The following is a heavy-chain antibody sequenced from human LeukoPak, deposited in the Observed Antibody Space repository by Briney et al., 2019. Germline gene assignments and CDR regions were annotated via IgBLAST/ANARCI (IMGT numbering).Heavy chain of an antibody. CDR1: GFTFSSYG. CDR2: IRYDGSNK. Sequence: GGSLRLSCAASGFTFSSYGMHWVRQAPGKGLEWVAFIRYDGSNKYYADSVKGQFTISGDNSKNTLYLQMNSLRAEDTAVYYCARADSSGYYHPINWGQGTLVTVSS. V-gene: IGHV3-30*02. D-gene: IGHD3-22*01. J-gene: IGHJ4*02. CDR3: ARADSSGYYHPIN.